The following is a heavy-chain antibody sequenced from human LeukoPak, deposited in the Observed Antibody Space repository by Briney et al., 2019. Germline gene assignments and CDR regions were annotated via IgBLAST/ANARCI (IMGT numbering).Heavy chain of an antibody. D-gene: IGHD3-22*01. CDR1: GFILRSYW. Sequence: RSGGSLRLSCAASGFILRSYWMGWVRQAPGKGLEWAAIIKQDGSEKHYVDSVKGQFTISRDNAKNSLYLQMNSLRVEDTAVYYCARYRDNSGPYDYWGQGTLVTVSS. J-gene: IGHJ4*02. V-gene: IGHV3-7*01. CDR3: ARYRDNSGPYDY. CDR2: IKQDGSEK.